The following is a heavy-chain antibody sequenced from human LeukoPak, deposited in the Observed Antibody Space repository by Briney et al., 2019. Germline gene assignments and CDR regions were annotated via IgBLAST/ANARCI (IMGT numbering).Heavy chain of an antibody. Sequence: TGGSLRLSCAASGFTFSSYEMNWVRHAPGKGLVWVSRINSDGSSTSYADSVRGRFSISRDNAKNTLYLQMNSLRAEDTAVYYCARGLSGYASSLGYWGQGTLVTVSA. D-gene: IGHD6-6*01. CDR2: INSDGSST. J-gene: IGHJ4*02. CDR3: ARGLSGYASSLGY. CDR1: GFTFSSYE. V-gene: IGHV3-74*01.